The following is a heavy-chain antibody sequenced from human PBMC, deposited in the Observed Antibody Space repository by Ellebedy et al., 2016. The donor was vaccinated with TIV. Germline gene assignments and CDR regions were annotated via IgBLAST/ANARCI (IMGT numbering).Heavy chain of an antibody. V-gene: IGHV3-23*01. Sequence: GESLKISCAASGFTFSSYAMSWVRQAPGKGLEWVSTISHTGSRTYYANSVEGRFIISRDNSKRTVYLQMNSLRVEDTAVYYCAKGRGGGSDSSAPRYYFDYWGLGTLVTVSS. CDR1: GFTFSSYA. CDR2: ISHTGSRT. D-gene: IGHD3-22*01. CDR3: AKGRGGGSDSSAPRYYFDY. J-gene: IGHJ4*02.